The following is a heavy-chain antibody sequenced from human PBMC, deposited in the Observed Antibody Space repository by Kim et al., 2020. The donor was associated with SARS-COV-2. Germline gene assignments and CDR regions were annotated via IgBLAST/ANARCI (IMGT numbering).Heavy chain of an antibody. CDR3: ARDRRAGTGGGMDV. Sequence: SETLSLTCTISGGAINSYLWTWMRQPLGKGLEWIGNMYFRGTTNNNPSLKSRVTMSIDTSKNQFSLKLTSVIAADTAVYYCARDRRAGTGGGMDVWGQGTTVIVSS. CDR1: GGAINSYL. CDR2: MYFRGTT. V-gene: IGHV4-59*01. J-gene: IGHJ6*02. D-gene: IGHD1-1*01.